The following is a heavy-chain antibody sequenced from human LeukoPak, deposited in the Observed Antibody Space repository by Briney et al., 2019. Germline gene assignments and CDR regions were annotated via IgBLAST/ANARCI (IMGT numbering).Heavy chain of an antibody. CDR2: INPNSGGT. D-gene: IGHD4-11*01. CDR1: GYSFTSYG. J-gene: IGHJ4*02. V-gene: IGHV1-2*02. Sequence: ASVKASCKASGYSFTSYGISWVRQAPGQGLEWMGWINPNSGGTNYAQKFQGRVTMTRDTSISTAYMELSRLRSDDTAVYYCARDYSNYFYFDYWGQGTLVTVSS. CDR3: ARDYSNYFYFDY.